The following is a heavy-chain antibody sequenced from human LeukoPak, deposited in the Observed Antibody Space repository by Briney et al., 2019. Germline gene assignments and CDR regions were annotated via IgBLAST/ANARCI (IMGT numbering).Heavy chain of an antibody. CDR3: ARSAGSGWYGIDS. V-gene: IGHV4-59*01. CDR2: VYYTGNT. D-gene: IGHD6-19*01. J-gene: IGHJ4*02. CDR1: GGSITNYY. Sequence: SETLSLTCTVSGGSITNYYWSWIRQPPGKGLEWIGYVYYTGNTNYNPSLTSRVTISLDTSKNQLSLKLTSVTAADTAMYYCARSAGSGWYGIDSWGQGTLVTVSS.